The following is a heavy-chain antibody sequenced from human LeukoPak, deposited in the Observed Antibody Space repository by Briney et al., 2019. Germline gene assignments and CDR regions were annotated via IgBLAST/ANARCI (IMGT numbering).Heavy chain of an antibody. CDR1: GFTFSSYE. D-gene: IGHD6-19*01. CDR2: ISSSGSTI. Sequence: GGTLRLSCAASGFTFSSYEMNWVRQAPGPGLEGVSYISSSGSTIYYADSVKGRFTISRDNAQNSLYLPMNSLSAEDTAVYYRARGDSSGFHWGQGTLVTVSS. J-gene: IGHJ4*02. V-gene: IGHV3-48*03. CDR3: ARGDSSGFH.